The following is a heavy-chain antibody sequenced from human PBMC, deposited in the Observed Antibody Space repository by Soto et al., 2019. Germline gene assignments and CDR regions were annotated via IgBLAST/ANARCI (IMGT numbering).Heavy chain of an antibody. CDR3: TPMTTVTPLMNWFDP. CDR2: ISYDGSNK. J-gene: IGHJ5*02. D-gene: IGHD4-4*01. CDR1: GFTFSSYA. Sequence: LRLSCAASGFTFSSYAMHWVRQAPGKGLEWVAVISYDGSNKYYADSVKGRFTISRDNSKNTLYLQMNSLRAEDTAVYYCTPMTTVTPLMNWFDPWGQGTLVTVSS. V-gene: IGHV3-30-3*01.